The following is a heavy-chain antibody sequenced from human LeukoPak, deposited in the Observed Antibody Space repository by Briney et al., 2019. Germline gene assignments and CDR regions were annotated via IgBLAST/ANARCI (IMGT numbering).Heavy chain of an antibody. CDR2: IRSKANSYAT. D-gene: IGHD3-10*01. Sequence: GGSLRLSCAASGFTFSGSAMHWVRQASGKGLEWVGRIRSKANSYATAYAASVKGRFTISRDDSKNTAYLQMNSLKTEDTAVCYCTRATSGSWFDPWGQGTLVTVSS. CDR1: GFTFSGSA. J-gene: IGHJ5*02. V-gene: IGHV3-73*01. CDR3: TRATSGSWFDP.